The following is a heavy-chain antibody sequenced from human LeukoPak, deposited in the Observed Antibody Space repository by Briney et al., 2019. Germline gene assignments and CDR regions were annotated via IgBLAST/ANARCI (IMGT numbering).Heavy chain of an antibody. D-gene: IGHD6-13*01. CDR3: AKDEAGYYLDY. J-gene: IGHJ4*02. CDR2: ISYDGSNK. CDR1: GFTFSSYA. V-gene: IGHV3-30*18. Sequence: PGGSLRLSCAASGFTFSSYAMSWVRQAPGKGLEWVAVISYDGSNKYYADSVKGRFTISRDNSKNTLYLQMNSLRAEDTAVYYCAKDEAGYYLDYWGQGTLVTVSS.